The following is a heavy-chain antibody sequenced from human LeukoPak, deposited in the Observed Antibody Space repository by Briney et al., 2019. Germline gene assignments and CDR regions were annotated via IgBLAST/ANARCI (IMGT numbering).Heavy chain of an antibody. V-gene: IGHV3-23*01. J-gene: IGHJ4*02. CDR1: GFTFSSYA. D-gene: IGHD3-22*01. CDR3: AKVRGYDSINYFDY. CDR2: ISASGGST. Sequence: GGSLRLSCAASGFTFSSYAMSCVRQAPGKGLEWVSAISASGGSTYYADSVKGRFTISRDNSKNTLYLQMNSLRAEDTAVYYCAKVRGYDSINYFDYWGQGTLVTVPS.